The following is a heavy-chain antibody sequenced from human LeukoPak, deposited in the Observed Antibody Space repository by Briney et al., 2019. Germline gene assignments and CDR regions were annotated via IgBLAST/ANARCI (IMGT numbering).Heavy chain of an antibody. D-gene: IGHD5-12*01. Sequence: SVKVSCKASGGTFSSYAISWVRQAPGQGLEWMGGIIPIFGTANYAQKFQGRVTITADESTSTAYTELSSLRSEDTAVYYCARGALRGYSGSTISYYFDYWGQGTLVTVSS. CDR3: ARGALRGYSGSTISYYFDY. V-gene: IGHV1-69*13. J-gene: IGHJ4*02. CDR1: GGTFSSYA. CDR2: IIPIFGTA.